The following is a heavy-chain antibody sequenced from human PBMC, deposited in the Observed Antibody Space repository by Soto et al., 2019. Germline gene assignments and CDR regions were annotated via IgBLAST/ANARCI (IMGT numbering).Heavy chain of an antibody. CDR2: ISYDGSNK. CDR1: GFTFSSYA. J-gene: IGHJ6*02. V-gene: IGHV3-30-3*01. Sequence: GGSLRLSCAASGFTFSSYAMHWVRHAPGKGLEWVAVISYDGSNKYYADSVKGRFTISRDNAKNSLYLQMNSLRAEDTAVYYCARERWLQLVNYYYGMDVWGQGTTVTVSS. CDR3: ARERWLQLVNYYYGMDV. D-gene: IGHD5-12*01.